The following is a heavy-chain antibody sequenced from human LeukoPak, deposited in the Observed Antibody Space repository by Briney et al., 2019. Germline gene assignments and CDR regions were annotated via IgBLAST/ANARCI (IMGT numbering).Heavy chain of an antibody. Sequence: GGSLRLSCAGSGFSFSNYGMSWVRQAPGKGLEWVSALSGSADRTYYADSVKGRFTISRDNSKNTLFLHINSLRADDTAVYYCAVQRTLWQQVLDHWGQGTLVTVSS. D-gene: IGHD6-13*01. J-gene: IGHJ4*02. CDR1: GFSFSNYG. CDR3: AVQRTLWQQVLDH. CDR2: LSGSADRT. V-gene: IGHV3-23*01.